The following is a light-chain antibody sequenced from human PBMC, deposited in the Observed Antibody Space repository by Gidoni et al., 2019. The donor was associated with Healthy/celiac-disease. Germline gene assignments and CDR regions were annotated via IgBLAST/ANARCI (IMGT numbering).Light chain of an antibody. J-gene: IGKJ1*01. CDR3: QQRSNWPGT. CDR1: QSFSSY. V-gene: IGKV3-11*01. Sequence: EIVLTQSPATQSLSPGERATLSCRASQSFSSYLAWYQQKPGQAPRLLIYDASNRATGIPARFSGSVSGTDFTLTISSLEPEDFAVYYCQQRSNWPGTFGQGTKVEIK. CDR2: DAS.